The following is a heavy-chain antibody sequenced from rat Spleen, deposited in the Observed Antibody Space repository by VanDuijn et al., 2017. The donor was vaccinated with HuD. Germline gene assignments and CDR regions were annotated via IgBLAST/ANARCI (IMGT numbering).Heavy chain of an antibody. CDR1: GFTFSDYY. J-gene: IGHJ3*01. CDR3: ATLTPLFAY. Sequence: EVQLVESGGGLVQPGRSMKLSCAASGFTFSDYYMAWVRQAPTKGLEWVASISPSGGTTYYRDSVKGRFTISRDNEKVTLFLQMDSLRSEDTATYYCATLTPLFAYWGQGTLVTVSS. D-gene: IGHD3-4*01. V-gene: IGHV5-25*01. CDR2: ISPSGGTT.